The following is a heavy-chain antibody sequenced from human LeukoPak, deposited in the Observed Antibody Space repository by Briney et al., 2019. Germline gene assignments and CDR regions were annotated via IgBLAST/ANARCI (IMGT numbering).Heavy chain of an antibody. V-gene: IGHV3-30*02. D-gene: IGHD6-19*01. J-gene: IGHJ4*02. CDR3: EKAATLSIAVAD. Sequence: GGSLRLSCAASAVTFSSDGMHWVRQAPGKGLEWGAFIRYDGSNKYYADSVKGRFTISRDNSKNTLYLQMNSLRAEDTAVYYREKAATLSIAVADWGQGTLVTVSS. CDR1: AVTFSSDG. CDR2: IRYDGSNK.